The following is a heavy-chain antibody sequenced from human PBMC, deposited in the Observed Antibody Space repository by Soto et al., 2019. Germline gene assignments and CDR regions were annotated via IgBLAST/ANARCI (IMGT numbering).Heavy chain of an antibody. J-gene: IGHJ4*02. CDR1: GFTFTSSA. V-gene: IGHV1-58*01. Sequence: ASVKVSCKVSGFTFTSSAVQWVRQARGQRLEWIGWIVVGSGNTNYAQKFQERVTITRDMSTSTAYMELSSLRSEDTAVYYCAADLDGSGSYPNWGQGTLVTVSS. D-gene: IGHD3-10*01. CDR2: IVVGSGNT. CDR3: AADLDGSGSYPN.